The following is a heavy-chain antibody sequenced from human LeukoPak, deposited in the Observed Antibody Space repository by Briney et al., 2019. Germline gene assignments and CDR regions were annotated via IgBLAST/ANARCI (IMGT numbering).Heavy chain of an antibody. CDR3: ARGKRGDYYDSSGYYYNY. Sequence: SETLSLTCTVSGGSISSGSYYWSWIRQPAGKGLEWIGYIFHRGGTSYNPSLKSRILFSVDTSKNQFSLKLSSVTAADTAVYYCARGKRGDYYDSSGYYYNYWGQGTLVTVSS. D-gene: IGHD3-22*01. CDR2: IFHRGGT. V-gene: IGHV4-61*10. J-gene: IGHJ4*02. CDR1: GGSISSGSYY.